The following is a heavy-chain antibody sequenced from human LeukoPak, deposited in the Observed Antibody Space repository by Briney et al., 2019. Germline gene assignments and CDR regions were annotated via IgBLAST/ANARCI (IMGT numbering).Heavy chain of an antibody. J-gene: IGHJ4*02. Sequence: HLGGSLTLSCAVSGFTVSGNYMTWVRQSPGKGLEWVSAISGSGGSTYYADSVKGRFTISRDNSKNTLYLQMNSLRAEDTAVYYCAKDGGGVIVVVTTYYFDYWGQGTLVTVSS. CDR3: AKDGGGVIVVVTTYYFDY. CDR1: GFTVSGNY. D-gene: IGHD3-22*01. CDR2: ISGSGGST. V-gene: IGHV3-23*01.